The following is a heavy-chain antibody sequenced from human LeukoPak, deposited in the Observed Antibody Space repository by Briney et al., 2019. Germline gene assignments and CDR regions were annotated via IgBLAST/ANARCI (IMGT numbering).Heavy chain of an antibody. J-gene: IGHJ4*02. D-gene: IGHD5-24*01. CDR3: ARETEMANLDY. V-gene: IGHV3-23*01. Sequence: SGGSLRLSCAASGFTFSNYAMSWVRQAPGKGLEWVSGISGSGGSTNYADSVKGRFTISRDNSKNTLYLQMNSLRAEDTAVYYCARETEMANLDYWGQGTLVTVSS. CDR2: ISGSGGST. CDR1: GFTFSNYA.